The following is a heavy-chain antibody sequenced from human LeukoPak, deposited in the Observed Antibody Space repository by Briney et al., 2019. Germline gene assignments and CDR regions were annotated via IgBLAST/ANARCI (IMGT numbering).Heavy chain of an antibody. CDR1: GFTFSSYG. Sequence: PGGSLRLSCAASGFTFSSYGMSWVRQAPGKGLEWVSTISGGGGGTYYADSVKGRFTISRDSSKNTPSLQMNSLRAEDTAVYYCAKLATVGAPYWGQGTLVTVSS. CDR2: ISGGGGGT. CDR3: AKLATVGAPY. D-gene: IGHD1-26*01. J-gene: IGHJ4*02. V-gene: IGHV3-23*01.